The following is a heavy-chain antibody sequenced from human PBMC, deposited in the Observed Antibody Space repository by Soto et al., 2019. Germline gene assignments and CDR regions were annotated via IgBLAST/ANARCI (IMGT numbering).Heavy chain of an antibody. CDR1: GGSISSGDYS. CDR3: ARHYYGSGSYYVYYYYVMDV. V-gene: IGHV4-30-2*01. D-gene: IGHD3-10*01. Sequence: SETLSLTCAVSGGSISSGDYSWNWIRQPPGKGLEWIGYIYYGGSTYYNPSLQSRVTMSVDRSRNQFSLKLNSVTAADTAVYYCARHYYGSGSYYVYYYYVMDVWGQGTTVTVSS. CDR2: IYYGGST. J-gene: IGHJ6*02.